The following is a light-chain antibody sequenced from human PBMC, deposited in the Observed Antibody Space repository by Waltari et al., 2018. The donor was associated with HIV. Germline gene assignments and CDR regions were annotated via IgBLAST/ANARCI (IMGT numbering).Light chain of an antibody. CDR1: SNIFGNDA. Sequence: QAGLPQPHSLSQGLRQTAPLTSTGNSNIFGNDASAWPRPRQGHPPKLLFYRNNNRPSGISERLSASRSGNTASLTITGLQPEDEADYYCAAWDNSLGAWLFGGGTKLTVL. J-gene: IGLJ3*02. CDR2: RNN. V-gene: IGLV10-54*01. CDR3: AAWDNSLGAWL.